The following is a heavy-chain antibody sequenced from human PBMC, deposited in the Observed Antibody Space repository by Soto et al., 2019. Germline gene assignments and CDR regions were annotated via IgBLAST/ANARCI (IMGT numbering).Heavy chain of an antibody. CDR3: ARNTFYYYGMDV. Sequence: QVQLVQSGAEVKKPGSSVKVSCKASGGTFSSYTISWVRQAPGQGLEWMGRIIPILGIANYAQKFQGRVTITADKYTSTAYMELSSLRSEDTAVYYCARNTFYYYGMDVWCQGTTVTVSS. CDR1: GGTFSSYT. CDR2: IIPILGIA. D-gene: IGHD3-16*01. J-gene: IGHJ6*02. V-gene: IGHV1-69*02.